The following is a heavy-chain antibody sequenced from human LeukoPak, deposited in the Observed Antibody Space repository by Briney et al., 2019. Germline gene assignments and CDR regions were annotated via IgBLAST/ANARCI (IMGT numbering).Heavy chain of an antibody. Sequence: GGSLRLSCAASGFTFSSYSMNWVRQAPGKGLEWVSYISSSSSSTIYYADSVKGRFTISRDNAKNSLYLQMNSLRAEDTAVYYCASGLYFDWTLDYWGQGTLVTVSS. CDR1: GFTFSSYS. V-gene: IGHV3-48*04. CDR2: ISSSSSSTI. D-gene: IGHD3-9*01. J-gene: IGHJ4*02. CDR3: ASGLYFDWTLDY.